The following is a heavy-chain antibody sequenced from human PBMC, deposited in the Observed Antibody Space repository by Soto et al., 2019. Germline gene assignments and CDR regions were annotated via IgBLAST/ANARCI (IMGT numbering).Heavy chain of an antibody. CDR1: GFTVSSNY. Sequence: GGSLRLSCAASGFTVSSNYMSWVRQAPGKGLEWVSVIYSGGSTYYADSVKGRFTISRDNSKNTLYLQMNSLRAEDTAVYYCARDTGDFDYYGMDVWGQGTTVTVSS. D-gene: IGHD2-21*01. CDR3: ARDTGDFDYYGMDV. CDR2: IYSGGST. V-gene: IGHV3-53*01. J-gene: IGHJ6*02.